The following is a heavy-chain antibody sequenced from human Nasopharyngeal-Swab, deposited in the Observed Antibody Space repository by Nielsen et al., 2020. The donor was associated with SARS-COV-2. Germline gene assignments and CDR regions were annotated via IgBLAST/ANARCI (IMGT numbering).Heavy chain of an antibody. V-gene: IGHV4-38-2*02. D-gene: IGHD2-2*02. J-gene: IGHJ6*02. Sequence: SETLSLTCTVSGYFISSGYYWGWIRQPPGKGLEWIGSIYHSGSTNYNPSLKSRVTMSVDTSKNQFSLKLSSVTAADTAVYYCARDIPLDGYYYGMDVWGQGTTVTVSS. CDR1: GYFISSGYY. CDR3: ARDIPLDGYYYGMDV. CDR2: IYHSGST.